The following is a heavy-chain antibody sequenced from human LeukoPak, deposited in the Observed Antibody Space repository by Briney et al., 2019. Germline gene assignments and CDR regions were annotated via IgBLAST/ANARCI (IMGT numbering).Heavy chain of an antibody. D-gene: IGHD2-2*01. V-gene: IGHV3-74*01. CDR1: GFTFSSYW. J-gene: IGHJ4*02. Sequence: GGSLRLSCAASGFTFSSYWMNWVRQAPGKGLVWVSRIASDGSSTTYADSVKGRFSISRDNAKNTLYLQMNSLRAEDTAVYYCAKGCWDVVVPAAISYYLDYWGQGTLVTVSS. CDR2: IASDGSST. CDR3: AKGCWDVVVPAAISYYLDY.